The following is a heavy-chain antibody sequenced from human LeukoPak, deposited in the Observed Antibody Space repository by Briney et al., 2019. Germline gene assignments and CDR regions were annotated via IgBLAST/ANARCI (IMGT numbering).Heavy chain of an antibody. Sequence: PGGSLRLSCAASGFTFSSYWMHWVRQAPGKGLVWVSRINTDESSTTYADSVKGRFTISRDNAKNTLYLQLNSLRADDTAVYYCAKGLMGATPYYFDYWGQGTLVTVSS. D-gene: IGHD1-26*01. J-gene: IGHJ4*02. CDR2: INTDESST. V-gene: IGHV3-74*01. CDR3: AKGLMGATPYYFDY. CDR1: GFTFSSYW.